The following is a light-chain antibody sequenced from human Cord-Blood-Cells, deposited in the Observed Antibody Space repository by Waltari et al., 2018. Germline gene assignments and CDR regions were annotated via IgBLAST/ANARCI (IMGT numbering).Light chain of an antibody. J-gene: IGKJ3*01. V-gene: IGKV3-11*01. CDR3: QQRSNWFT. CDR2: DAS. CDR1: QSVSSY. Sequence: EIVLTQSPATLSLSPGERATLSCRASQSVSSYLAWYQQKPCQAPRLLIYDASNRATGIPARFSGSGSGTDFTLTISSLEPEDFAVYYCQQRSNWFTFGPGTKVDIK.